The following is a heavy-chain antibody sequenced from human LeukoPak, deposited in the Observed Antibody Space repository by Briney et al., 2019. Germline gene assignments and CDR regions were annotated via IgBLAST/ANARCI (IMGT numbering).Heavy chain of an antibody. CDR3: ARTTMVRGTYYMDV. CDR2: IYYSGST. Sequence: PSETLSLTCTVSGGSISSYYWSWIRQPPGKGLEWIGYIYYSGSTNYNPSLKSRVTISVDTSKNQFSLKLSSVTAADTAVYYCARTTMVRGTYYMDVWGKGTAVTISS. D-gene: IGHD3-10*01. J-gene: IGHJ6*03. CDR1: GGSISSYY. V-gene: IGHV4-59*01.